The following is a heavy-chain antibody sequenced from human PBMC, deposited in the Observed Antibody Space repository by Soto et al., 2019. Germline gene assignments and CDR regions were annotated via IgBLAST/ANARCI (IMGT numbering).Heavy chain of an antibody. CDR3: SRGILV. Sequence: QVQLQESGPGLVKPSQTLSLTCTVSGGSINSGGYCWSWIRQHPGKGLDWIGCISYGGSTSYNPSLKSRVTLSVATSKHQFSLERTSVTAAETAVYYCSRGILVWGQGALITVSS. J-gene: IGHJ4*02. D-gene: IGHD5-18*01. V-gene: IGHV4-31*03. CDR1: GGSINSGGYC. CDR2: ISYGGST.